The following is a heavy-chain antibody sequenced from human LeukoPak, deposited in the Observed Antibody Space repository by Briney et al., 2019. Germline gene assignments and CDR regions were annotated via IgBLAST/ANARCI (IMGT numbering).Heavy chain of an antibody. J-gene: IGHJ1*01. V-gene: IGHV1-69*13. CDR3: ARDSSEFRSLLFH. CDR1: GYTFTSYA. CDR2: IIPIFGTA. Sequence: ASVKVSCKASGYTFTSYAMNWVRQAPGQGLEWMGGIIPIFGTANYAQKFQGRVTITADESTSTAYMELSSLRSEDTAVYYCARDSSEFRSLLFHWGQGTLVTVSS. D-gene: IGHD1-14*01.